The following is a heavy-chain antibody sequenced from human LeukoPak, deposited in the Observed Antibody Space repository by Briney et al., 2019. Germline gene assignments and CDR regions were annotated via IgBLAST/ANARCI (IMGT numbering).Heavy chain of an antibody. V-gene: IGHV3-66*02. J-gene: IGHJ4*02. Sequence: GGSLRLSCVVSGFTVSGKYMSWVRQAPGKGLEWVSSIYSGGSTNYADSVKGRFTISRDTSKNTVYLQMNSLRPEDTAVYYCASATYCGGDCYAFFDYWGQGILVTVSS. CDR3: ASATYCGGDCYAFFDY. CDR1: GFTVSGKY. D-gene: IGHD2-21*02. CDR2: IYSGGST.